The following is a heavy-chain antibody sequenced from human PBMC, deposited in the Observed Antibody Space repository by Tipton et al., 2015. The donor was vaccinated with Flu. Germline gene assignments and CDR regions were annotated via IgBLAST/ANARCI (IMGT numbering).Heavy chain of an antibody. J-gene: IGHJ4*02. V-gene: IGHV3-33*01. CDR1: GFTFSNYG. Sequence: SGFTFSNYGMHWVRQAPGKGLEWVAAIWYDGSNKYYADSVMGRFAISRDNSKNTLYVQMNSLRVEDTAVYYCAGAYCSGGSCYRHLDYWGQGTLVTVSS. CDR3: AGAYCSGGSCYRHLDY. D-gene: IGHD2-15*01. CDR2: IWYDGSNK.